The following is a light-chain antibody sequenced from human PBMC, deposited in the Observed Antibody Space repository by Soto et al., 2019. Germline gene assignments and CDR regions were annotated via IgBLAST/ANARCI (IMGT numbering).Light chain of an antibody. J-gene: IGKJ2*01. CDR3: QQYAGSPLYT. CDR1: QRIRSTY. CDR2: DAS. V-gene: IGKV3-20*01. Sequence: EILLTQSPGTLSLSPGDSATLSCRASQRIRSTYLAWYQQKPGQAPRLLIYDASSRATGIPDRFSGSGSGTDFYLTISRLEPEDFAVYYCQQYAGSPLYTFGQGTKLEIK.